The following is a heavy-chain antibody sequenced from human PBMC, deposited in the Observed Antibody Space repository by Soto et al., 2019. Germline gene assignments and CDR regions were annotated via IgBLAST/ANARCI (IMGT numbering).Heavy chain of an antibody. CDR2: ISGSGGST. D-gene: IGHD3-3*01. J-gene: IGHJ4*02. CDR1: GFTFSSYA. V-gene: IGHV3-23*01. Sequence: GGSLRLSCAASGFTFSSYAMSWVRQAPGKGLEWVSAISGSGGSTYYAESVKGRFTISRDNSKNTLYLQMNSLRAEDTAVYYCANDDFWSGYYTRFDYWGQGTLVTVSS. CDR3: ANDDFWSGYYTRFDY.